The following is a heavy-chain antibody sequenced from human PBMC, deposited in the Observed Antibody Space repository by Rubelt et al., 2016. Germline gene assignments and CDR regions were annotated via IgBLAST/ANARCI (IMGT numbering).Heavy chain of an antibody. D-gene: IGHD4-17*01. CDR1: GGTFSSYA. J-gene: IGHJ4*02. Sequence: QVQLVQSGAEVKKPGSSVKVTCKASGGTFSSYAISWVRQAPGQGLEWMGGIIPILGIANYAQKFQGRVTRTRDTSTSTVYMELSSLRSEDTAVYYCARDHYGDRDYWGQGTLVTVSS. V-gene: IGHV1-69*10. CDR3: ARDHYGDRDY. CDR2: IIPILGIA.